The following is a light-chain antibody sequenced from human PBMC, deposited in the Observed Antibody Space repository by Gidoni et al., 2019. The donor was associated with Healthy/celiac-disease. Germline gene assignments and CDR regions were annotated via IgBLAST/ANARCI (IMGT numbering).Light chain of an antibody. CDR3: QQYGSYFA. CDR2: GAS. Sequence: EIVLTQSPGTLSLSPGERATLSCRASQSVSSSYLAWYQQKPGQAPRLLIYGASSRATGIPDRFSGSGSGTDFTLTISRLGPEDFAVYYCQQYGSYFAFGPGTKVDIK. V-gene: IGKV3-20*01. J-gene: IGKJ3*01. CDR1: QSVSSSY.